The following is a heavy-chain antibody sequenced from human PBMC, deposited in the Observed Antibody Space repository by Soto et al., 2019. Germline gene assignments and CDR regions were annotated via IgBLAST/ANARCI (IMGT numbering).Heavy chain of an antibody. J-gene: IGHJ6*02. D-gene: IGHD2-2*02. Sequence: SVKVSCKASGGTFSSYAISWVRQAPGQGLEWMGGIIPIFGTANYAQKFQGRVTITADESTSTAYMELSSLRSEDTAVYYCAMVPAATPHPFYYYYGMDVWGQGTTVTVSS. V-gene: IGHV1-69*13. CDR3: AMVPAATPHPFYYYYGMDV. CDR1: GGTFSSYA. CDR2: IIPIFGTA.